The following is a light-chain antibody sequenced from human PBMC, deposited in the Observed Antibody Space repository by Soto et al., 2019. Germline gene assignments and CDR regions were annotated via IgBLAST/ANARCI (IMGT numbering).Light chain of an antibody. Sequence: IQLTQSPSSLSASVGDRVTITCRASQGISSYLAWYQQKPGKAPKLLIYAASTLQSGVPSRFSGSGSGTDVTRGISSLQPGDFATYFCLQLNSYPTFGGGTKVEIK. CDR3: LQLNSYPT. CDR1: QGISSY. CDR2: AAS. J-gene: IGKJ4*01. V-gene: IGKV1-9*01.